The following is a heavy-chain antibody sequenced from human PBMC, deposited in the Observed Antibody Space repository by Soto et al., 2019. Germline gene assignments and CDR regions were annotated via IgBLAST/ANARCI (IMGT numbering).Heavy chain of an antibody. CDR3: ARPPGYISDWYYFDL. D-gene: IGHD3-9*01. J-gene: IGHJ4*02. V-gene: IGHV1-2*02. Sequence: QVQLVQSGAEVKKPGASVKVSCEASGYSFIDYYIHWVRQAPGQGFEWMGRISPKSGGTNYAQKLEGRVTMTWDTSLNTAYMELSSLLSEDTAVYYCARPPGYISDWYYFDLWGQGTRVTVSS. CDR2: ISPKSGGT. CDR1: GYSFIDYY.